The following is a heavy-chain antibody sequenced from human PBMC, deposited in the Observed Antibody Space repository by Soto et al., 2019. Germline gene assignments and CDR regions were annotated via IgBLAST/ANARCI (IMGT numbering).Heavy chain of an antibody. D-gene: IGHD2-21*02. CDR1: GYIFISYY. J-gene: IGHJ6*02. CDR3: ARLYGAGDCSIIPGDYYCGMDV. V-gene: IGHV1-46*01. Sequence: QVQLVQSGAEVKKPGASVKVSCKATGYIFISYYIHWVRQAPGQGLEWMGIINPGGGSTSYAEKFQGRVTMTRDKSTSTVYMELSSLRSEDTAVYYCARLYGAGDCSIIPGDYYCGMDVCGQGTTVTVSS. CDR2: INPGGGST.